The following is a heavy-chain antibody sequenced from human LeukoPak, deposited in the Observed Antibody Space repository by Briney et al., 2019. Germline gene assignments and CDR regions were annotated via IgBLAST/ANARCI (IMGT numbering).Heavy chain of an antibody. CDR2: IKHDGSEK. CDR3: ARERPGSASTFDY. Sequence: SGGSLRLSCAASGFTFSTYWMSWVRQAPGKGLQWVANIKHDGSEKNYVDSVKGRFTISKDNAKNSLSLQMSSLRVEDTAIYYCARERPGSASTFDYWGQGALVTVSS. D-gene: IGHD6-25*01. J-gene: IGHJ4*02. CDR1: GFTFSTYW. V-gene: IGHV3-7*01.